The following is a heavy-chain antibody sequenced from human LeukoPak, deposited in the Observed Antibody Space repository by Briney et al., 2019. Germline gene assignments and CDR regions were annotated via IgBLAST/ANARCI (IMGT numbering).Heavy chain of an antibody. CDR2: INAGGNT. D-gene: IGHD4-17*01. Sequence: PSETLSLTCTVSGGPISSYSWSWIRQPAGKGLEWIGRINAGGNTNYNPSLKSRVTMSVDMSKNQFSLKLSSVTAADTAVYYCARDRPEDYGEDYWGQGTLVTVSS. V-gene: IGHV4-4*07. CDR1: GGPISSYS. CDR3: ARDRPEDYGEDY. J-gene: IGHJ4*02.